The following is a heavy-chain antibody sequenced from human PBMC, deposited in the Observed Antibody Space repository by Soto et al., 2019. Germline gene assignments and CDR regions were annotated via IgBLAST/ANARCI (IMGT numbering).Heavy chain of an antibody. V-gene: IGHV5-51*01. CDR1: GYSFTAYW. CDR3: ARLLNTATVTDPGY. J-gene: IGHJ4*02. D-gene: IGHD5-18*01. CDR2: IYPGDSDT. Sequence: GESLKISCRASGYSFTAYWIAWVRQMPGKGLEWMGIIYPGDSDTRCSPSFQGQVTISADKSISTAYLQWSSLKASDTAMYYCARLLNTATVTDPGYWGQGTLVTVSS.